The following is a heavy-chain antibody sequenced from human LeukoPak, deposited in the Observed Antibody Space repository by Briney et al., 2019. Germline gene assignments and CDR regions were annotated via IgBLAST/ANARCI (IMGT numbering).Heavy chain of an antibody. D-gene: IGHD3-22*01. CDR3: ARASAYYYDSSGYYSQLDY. V-gene: IGHV1-18*01. J-gene: IGHJ4*02. Sequence: ASVKVSCKASGYTFTSYGISWVRQAPGQGLEWMGWISAYNGNTNYAQKLQGRATMTTDTSTSTAYMELRSLRSDDTAVYYCARASAYYYDSSGYYSQLDYWGQGTLVTVSS. CDR2: ISAYNGNT. CDR1: GYTFTSYG.